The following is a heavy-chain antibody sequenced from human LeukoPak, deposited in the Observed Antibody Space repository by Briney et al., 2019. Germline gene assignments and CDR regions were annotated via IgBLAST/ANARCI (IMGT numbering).Heavy chain of an antibody. CDR2: ISAYNGNT. Sequence: ASVKVSCKASGATFTSYGISWVRQAPGQGLEWMGWISAYNGNTNYAQKLQGRVTMTTDTSTSTAYMELRSLRSDDTAVYYCARDTRRQQLVPYNWFDPWGQGTLVTVSS. V-gene: IGHV1-18*01. CDR1: GATFTSYG. D-gene: IGHD6-13*01. CDR3: ARDTRRQQLVPYNWFDP. J-gene: IGHJ5*02.